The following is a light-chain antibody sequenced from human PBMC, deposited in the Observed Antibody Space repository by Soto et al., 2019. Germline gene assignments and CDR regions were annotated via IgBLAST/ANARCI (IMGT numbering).Light chain of an antibody. J-gene: IGKJ2*01. V-gene: IGKV1-39*01. CDR3: QQSSSTPWT. Sequence: DIPMTQSPSSLSASVGDTVTITCRPSQTINSFLSWYQQKPGTAPELLIYATSTLQSGVPSRFSGSGSGTRFTLTISSLQPEDFATYYCQQSSSTPWTFGQGTKLQIK. CDR1: QTINSF. CDR2: ATS.